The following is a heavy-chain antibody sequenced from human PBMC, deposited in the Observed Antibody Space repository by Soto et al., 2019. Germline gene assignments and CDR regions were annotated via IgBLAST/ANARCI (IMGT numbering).Heavy chain of an antibody. CDR2: ISAYNGNT. D-gene: IGHD3-10*01. CDR1: GYTFTSYG. V-gene: IGHV1-18*01. J-gene: IGHJ6*03. Sequence: GASVKVSCKASGYTFTSYGISWVRQAPGQGLEWMGWISAYNGNTNYAQKLQGRVTMTTDTSTSTAYMELRSLRSDDTAEYYCARVPLPFSRYYYGSGSLRYYYYMDVWGKRTTVTVSS. CDR3: ARVPLPFSRYYYGSGSLRYYYYMDV.